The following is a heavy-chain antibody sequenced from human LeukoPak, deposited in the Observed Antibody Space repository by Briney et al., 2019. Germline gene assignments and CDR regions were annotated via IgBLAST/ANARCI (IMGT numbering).Heavy chain of an antibody. CDR3: ARERGGGSITIFGVVMAGAFDI. V-gene: IGHV3-21*01. J-gene: IGHJ3*02. D-gene: IGHD3-3*01. CDR2: ISSSSSYV. CDR1: GFTFSSYE. Sequence: PGRSLRLSCAASGFTFSSYEMNWVRQAPGKGLEWVSSISSSSSYVYYADSVKGRFTISRDNAKNSLYLQMNSLRAEDTAVYYCARERGGGSITIFGVVMAGAFDIWGQGTMVTVSS.